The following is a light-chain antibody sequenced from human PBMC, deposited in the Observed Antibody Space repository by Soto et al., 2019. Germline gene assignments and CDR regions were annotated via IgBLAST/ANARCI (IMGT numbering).Light chain of an antibody. J-gene: IGLJ1*01. V-gene: IGLV2-14*03. CDR1: SSDNGGYHY. CDR3: SSYTSSSTYV. Sequence: SPPASVSGSPGQAITTLSTRTSSDNGGYHYAFWYQHHPGKAPKPMIYDVSNRPSGVSNRFSGSKSGNTASLTISGLQAEDEADYYCSSYTSSSTYVFGTGTKVTVL. CDR2: DVS.